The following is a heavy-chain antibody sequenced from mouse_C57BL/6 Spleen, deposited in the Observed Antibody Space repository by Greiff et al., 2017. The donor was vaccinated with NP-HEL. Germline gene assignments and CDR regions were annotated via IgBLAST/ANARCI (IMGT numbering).Heavy chain of an antibody. CDR2: IQPNSGST. J-gene: IGHJ2*01. D-gene: IGHD2-1*01. Sequence: VQLQQPGAELVKPGASVKLSCKASGYTFTSYWMHWVKQRPGQGLEWIGMIQPNSGSTNYNEKFKSKATLTVDKSSSTAYMQLSSLTSEDSAVYYCARRYGNYERDYWGQGTTLTVSS. CDR1: GYTFTSYW. V-gene: IGHV1-64*01. CDR3: ARRYGNYERDY.